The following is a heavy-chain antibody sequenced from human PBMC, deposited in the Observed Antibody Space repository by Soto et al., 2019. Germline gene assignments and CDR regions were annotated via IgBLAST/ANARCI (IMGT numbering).Heavy chain of an antibody. V-gene: IGHV3-64*01. CDR1: GFTFSSYD. CDR3: VRRVSGNYDY. D-gene: IGHD1-7*01. J-gene: IGHJ4*02. CDR2: ISSNGGTT. Sequence: EVPLAESGGGMVQPGGSLRLSCVASGFTFSSYDMHWVRQAPGKGLEYVSSISSNGGTTYYGNSVKGRFTISRDNSKNTRDLQMGSLRAEDMAVYYCVRRVSGNYDYWGQGTLVTVSS.